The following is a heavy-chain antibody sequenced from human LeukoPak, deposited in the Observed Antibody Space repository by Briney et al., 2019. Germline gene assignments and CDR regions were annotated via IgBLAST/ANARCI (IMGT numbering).Heavy chain of an antibody. J-gene: IGHJ4*02. D-gene: IGHD6-13*01. V-gene: IGHV3-23*01. CDR1: GFTFSSYA. CDR2: ISGSGGST. Sequence: GGSLRLSCAASGFTFSSYAMSWVRQAPGKGLEWVSAISGSGGSTYYADSVKGRFTVSRDNSKNTLYLQMNSLRAEDTAVYYCAKCRWYSSSWYYFDYWGQGTLVTVSS. CDR3: AKCRWYSSSWYYFDY.